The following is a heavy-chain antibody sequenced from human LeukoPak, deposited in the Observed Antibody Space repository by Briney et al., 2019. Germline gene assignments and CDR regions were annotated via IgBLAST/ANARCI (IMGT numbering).Heavy chain of an antibody. CDR3: ARASYCSGGSCYSDY. CDR1: GYTFTSYS. CDR2: ISAYNGNT. Sequence: GASVKVSCKASGYTFTSYSISWVRQAPGQGLEEMGWISAYNGNTIYAQKVKGRVTMTTDTSTSTAYMELRSLKSDDTAVYYCARASYCSGGSCYSDYWGQGTLVTVSS. V-gene: IGHV1-18*01. J-gene: IGHJ4*02. D-gene: IGHD2-15*01.